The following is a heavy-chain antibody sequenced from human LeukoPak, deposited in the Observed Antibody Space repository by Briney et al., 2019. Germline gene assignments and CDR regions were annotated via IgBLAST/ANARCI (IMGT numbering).Heavy chain of an antibody. J-gene: IGHJ5*02. CDR2: IYTSGST. V-gene: IGHV4-61*02. D-gene: IGHD2-2*02. CDR1: GGSISSGSYY. CDR3: ARGIVVVRAAIEWFDP. Sequence: SQTLSLTCTVSGGSISSGSYYWSWIRQPAGKGLEWIGRIYTSGSTNYNPSLKSRVTISVDTSKNQFSLKLSSVTAADTAVYYCARGIVVVRAAIEWFDPWGQGTLVTVSS.